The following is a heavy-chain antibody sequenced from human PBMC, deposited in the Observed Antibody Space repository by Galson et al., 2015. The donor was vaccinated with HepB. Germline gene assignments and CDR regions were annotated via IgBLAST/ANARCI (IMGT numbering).Heavy chain of an antibody. CDR2: IYSGGST. CDR3: ARETSGCLDY. V-gene: IGHV3-53*01. J-gene: IGHJ4*02. CDR1: GFSFPHHA. D-gene: IGHD2-15*01. Sequence: SLRLSCAASGFSFPHHAMSWVRQAPGKGLEWVSVIYSGGSTYYADSVKGRFTISRDNSKNTLYLQMNSLRAKDTAGYYCARETSGCLDYWGQGTLVTVSS.